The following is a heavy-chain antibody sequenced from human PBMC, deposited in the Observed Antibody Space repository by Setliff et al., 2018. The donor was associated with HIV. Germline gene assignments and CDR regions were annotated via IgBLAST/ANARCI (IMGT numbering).Heavy chain of an antibody. CDR1: GYTFTGYY. Sequence: GASVKVSCKASGYTFTGYYMHWVRQAPGQGLEWMGRINPNSGGTNYAQKFQGRVTMTRDTSISTAYMELSRPRSDDTAVYYCARGGVTFYYYYYYMDVWGKGTTGTV. D-gene: IGHD4-4*01. V-gene: IGHV1-2*06. CDR2: INPNSGGT. CDR3: ARGGVTFYYYYYYMDV. J-gene: IGHJ6*03.